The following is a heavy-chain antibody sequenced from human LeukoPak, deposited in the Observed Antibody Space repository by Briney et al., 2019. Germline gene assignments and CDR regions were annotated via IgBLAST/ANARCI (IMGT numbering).Heavy chain of an antibody. J-gene: IGHJ4*02. CDR2: INYSGST. D-gene: IGHD3-10*01. CDR1: GGPFRGYH. V-gene: IGHV4-34*01. Sequence: SETLSLPCAVYGGPFRGYHWSWIRQPPGKGLEWIGDINYSGSTNYNPSLKSRVTISVDTSKNQLSLKLSTVTAADTAVYYCARCAGRVRGVMGLDYWGQGTLVTVSS. CDR3: ARCAGRVRGVMGLDY.